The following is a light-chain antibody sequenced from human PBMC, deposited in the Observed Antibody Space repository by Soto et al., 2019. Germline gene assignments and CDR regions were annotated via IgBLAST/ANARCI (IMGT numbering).Light chain of an antibody. Sequence: EIVLTQSPGTLSLSPGEGATLSCSASQSVSSSYLAWYQQKPGQAPRLLLYGASSRATGIPARFSGSGSGTDFTLSISRLEPEDFAVYYCQQYGSSPWTFGQGTKVDIK. CDR1: QSVSSSY. CDR2: GAS. CDR3: QQYGSSPWT. J-gene: IGKJ1*01. V-gene: IGKV3-20*01.